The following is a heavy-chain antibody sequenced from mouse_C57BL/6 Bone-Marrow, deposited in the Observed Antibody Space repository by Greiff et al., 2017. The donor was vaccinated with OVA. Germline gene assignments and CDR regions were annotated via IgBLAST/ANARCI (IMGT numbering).Heavy chain of an antibody. J-gene: IGHJ4*01. CDR2: INPSSGYT. Sequence: VQLQQSGAELAKPGASVKLSCKASGYTFTSSWMHWVKQRPGQGLEWIGYINPSSGYTKYNQKFKDKATLTADKSSSTSYMQLSSLTYEDSAVYYVARFTMIRHYYAMDYWGQGTSVTVSS. CDR1: GYTFTSSW. D-gene: IGHD2-4*01. V-gene: IGHV1-7*01. CDR3: ARFTMIRHYYAMDY.